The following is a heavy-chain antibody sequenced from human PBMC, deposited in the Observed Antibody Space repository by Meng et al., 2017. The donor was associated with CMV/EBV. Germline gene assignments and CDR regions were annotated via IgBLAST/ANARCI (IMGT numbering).Heavy chain of an antibody. J-gene: IGHJ3*02. D-gene: IGHD2-2*02. Sequence: SVKVSCKASGGTFSSYAISWVRQAPGQGLEWMGGIIPILGIANYAQKFQGRVTITVDKSTSTAYMELSSLRSEDTAVYYCAGRYCSSTSCYTHGYGAFDIWGQGTMVTVSS. V-gene: IGHV1-69*10. CDR3: AGRYCSSTSCYTHGYGAFDI. CDR1: GGTFSSYA. CDR2: IIPILGIA.